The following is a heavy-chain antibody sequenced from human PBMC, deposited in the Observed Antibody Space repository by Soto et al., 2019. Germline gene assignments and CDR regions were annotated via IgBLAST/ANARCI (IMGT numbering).Heavy chain of an antibody. Sequence: GGSLRLSCAASGFTFSGSAMHWVRQASGKGLEWVSAISGSGGSTYYADSVKGRFTISRDNSKNTLYLQMNSLRAEDTAVYYCAKWKLWLRRGMDVWGQGTTVTVSS. CDR1: GFTFSGSA. J-gene: IGHJ6*02. CDR2: ISGSGGST. V-gene: IGHV3-23*01. CDR3: AKWKLWLRRGMDV. D-gene: IGHD5-18*01.